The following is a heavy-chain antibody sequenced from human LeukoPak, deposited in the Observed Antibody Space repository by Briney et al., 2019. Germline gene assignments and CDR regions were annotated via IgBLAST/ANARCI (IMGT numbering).Heavy chain of an antibody. Sequence: ASVKVSCKASGGTFSSYAISWVRQAPGQGLEWMGGIIPIFGTANYAQKFQGRVTITADESTSTAYMELSSLRSEDTAVYYCAREKGYCSSTSCSPDYWGQGTLVTVSS. CDR3: AREKGYCSSTSCSPDY. D-gene: IGHD2-2*01. V-gene: IGHV1-69*13. CDR2: IIPIFGTA. CDR1: GGTFSSYA. J-gene: IGHJ4*02.